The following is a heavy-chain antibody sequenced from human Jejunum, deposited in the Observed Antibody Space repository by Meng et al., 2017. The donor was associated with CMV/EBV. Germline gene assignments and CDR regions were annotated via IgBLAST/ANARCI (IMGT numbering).Heavy chain of an antibody. D-gene: IGHD6-25*01. J-gene: IGHJ6*02. Sequence: GMPWVRQVPGRGLYSVAFTRYDGGNKYYGASVRGRFTIPRDNSKNTVYLQMNSLRPEDTALYYCAKEPKLYSGGWGGYFYYGMDVWGQGTTVTVSS. CDR1: G. CDR3: AKEPKLYSGGWGGYFYYGMDV. CDR2: TRYDGGNK. V-gene: IGHV3-30*02.